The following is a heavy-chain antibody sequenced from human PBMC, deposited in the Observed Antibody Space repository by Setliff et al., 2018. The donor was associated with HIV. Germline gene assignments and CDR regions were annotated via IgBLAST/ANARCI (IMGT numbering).Heavy chain of an antibody. V-gene: IGHV3-30*04. CDR2: ILYDGSNK. D-gene: IGHD6-6*01. Sequence: LRLSCAASGFTFSSYAMHWVRQAPGKGLEWVAVILYDGSNKYYADSVKGRFTISRDNLKKRVYLQMSSLRAEDTAVYFCARDTGQLVYYFDSWGQGTLVTVSS. CDR1: GFTFSSYA. J-gene: IGHJ4*02. CDR3: ARDTGQLVYYFDS.